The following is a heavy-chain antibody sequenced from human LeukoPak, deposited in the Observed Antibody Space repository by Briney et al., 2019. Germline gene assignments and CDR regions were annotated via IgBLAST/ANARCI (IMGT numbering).Heavy chain of an antibody. Sequence: GSLRLSCAASGFTFSSYGMHWVRQAPGKGLEWVAVIWYDGSNKYYADSVKGRFTISRDNSKNTLYLQMNSLRAEDTAVYYCAKPGIAVAGTSDAFDIWGQGTMVTVSS. CDR3: AKPGIAVAGTSDAFDI. V-gene: IGHV3-30*02. CDR2: IWYDGSNK. CDR1: GFTFSSYG. D-gene: IGHD6-19*01. J-gene: IGHJ3*02.